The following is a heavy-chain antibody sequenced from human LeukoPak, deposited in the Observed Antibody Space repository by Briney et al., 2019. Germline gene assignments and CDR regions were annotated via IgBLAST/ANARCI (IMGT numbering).Heavy chain of an antibody. V-gene: IGHV4-31*03. Sequence: SETLSLTCTVSGGSISRGGYYWSWIRQHPGKGLEWIGYIYYSGSTYYNPSLKSRVTISVDTSKNQFSLKLSSVTAADTAVYYCARGRYYNLWSGYYYFDYWGQGTLVTVSS. CDR2: IYYSGST. CDR1: GGSISRGGYY. D-gene: IGHD3-3*01. J-gene: IGHJ4*02. CDR3: ARGRYYNLWSGYYYFDY.